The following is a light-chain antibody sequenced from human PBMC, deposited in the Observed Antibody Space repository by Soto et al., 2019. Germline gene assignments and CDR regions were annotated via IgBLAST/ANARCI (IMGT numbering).Light chain of an antibody. Sequence: DIPMPQSPSSLSASVGDRVTITCRASETITRDLRWLQLKPGQAPRLLVYTASSLQTAVPSRVSGRGSRTDFTLTISSLEPEDFATYYCQQTYCYPWTFGQGTRVDVK. CDR1: ETITRD. V-gene: IGKV1-39*01. J-gene: IGKJ1*01. CDR3: QQTYCYPWT. CDR2: TAS.